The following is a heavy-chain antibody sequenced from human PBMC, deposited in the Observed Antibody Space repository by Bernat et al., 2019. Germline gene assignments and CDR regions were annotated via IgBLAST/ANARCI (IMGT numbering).Heavy chain of an antibody. D-gene: IGHD3-22*01. CDR2: IWYDGSNK. CDR1: GFTFSSYG. Sequence: QVQLVESGGGVVQPGRSLRLSCAASGFTFSSYGMHWVRQAPGKGLEWVAVIWYDGSNKYYADSVKGRFTISRDNSKNTLYLQMNSLRAEDMAVYYCARADSSGYYYDWYFDLWGRGTLVTVSS. J-gene: IGHJ2*01. CDR3: ARADSSGYYYDWYFDL. V-gene: IGHV3-33*01.